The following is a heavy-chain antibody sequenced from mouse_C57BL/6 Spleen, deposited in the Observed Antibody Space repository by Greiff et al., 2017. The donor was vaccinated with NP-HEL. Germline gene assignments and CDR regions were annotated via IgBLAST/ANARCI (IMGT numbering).Heavy chain of an antibody. V-gene: IGHV1-53*01. Sequence: QVQLKQPGTDLVKPGASVKLSCKASGYTFTSYWMHWVKQRPGQGLEWIGNINPSNGGTNYNEKFKSKATLTVDKSSSTAYMQLSSLTSEDSAVYDCARGDCITTVVRYFDDWGTGTTVTVSS. J-gene: IGHJ1*03. CDR2: INPSNGGT. CDR3: ARGDCITTVVRYFDD. CDR1: GYTFTSYW. D-gene: IGHD1-1*01.